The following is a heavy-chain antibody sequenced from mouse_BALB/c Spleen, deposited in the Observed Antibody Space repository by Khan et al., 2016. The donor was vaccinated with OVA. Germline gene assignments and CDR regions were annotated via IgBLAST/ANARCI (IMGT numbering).Heavy chain of an antibody. V-gene: IGHV5-6*01. CDR2: VSTGGSYT. CDR3: TRLAYYYDSEGFAY. D-gene: IGHD1-1*01. CDR1: GFTFSTYG. J-gene: IGHJ3*01. Sequence: EVELVESGGDLVKPGGSLKLSCAASGFTFSTYGTSWVRQAPDKRLVWVATVSTGGSYTYYPDSVKGRFTISRDNAKNTLYLQMSGLRSEDTAMFYGTRLAYYYDSEGFAYWGQGTLVTVSA.